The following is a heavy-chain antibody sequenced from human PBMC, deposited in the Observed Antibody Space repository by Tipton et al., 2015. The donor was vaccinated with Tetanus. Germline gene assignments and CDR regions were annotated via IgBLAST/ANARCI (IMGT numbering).Heavy chain of an antibody. V-gene: IGHV1-2*02. J-gene: IGHJ6*02. CDR1: GYTFTGYY. Sequence: QVQLVQSGAEVKKPGASVKVSCKASGYTFTGYYIYWVRQAPGPGLEWMGWIDPNSGGTVYAQKFQGRVTMTRDTSISTAYMELRSLGSDDTAVYYCARDRGDYIYYGMDVWGPGTTVTVS. CDR3: ARDRGDYIYYGMDV. D-gene: IGHD3-22*01. CDR2: IDPNSGGT.